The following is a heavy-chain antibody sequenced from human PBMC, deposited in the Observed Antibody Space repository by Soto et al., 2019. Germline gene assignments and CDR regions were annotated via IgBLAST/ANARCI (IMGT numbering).Heavy chain of an antibody. CDR1: GGSFSGYY. CDR3: ASLTLTGTTEGDY. D-gene: IGHD1-20*01. J-gene: IGHJ4*02. Sequence: SETLSLTCAVYGGSFSGYYWSWIRQPPGKGLEWIGEINHSGSTNYNPSLKSRVTISVDTSKNQFSLKLSSVTAADTAVYYCASLTLTGTTEGDYWGQGTLVTVSS. V-gene: IGHV4-34*01. CDR2: INHSGST.